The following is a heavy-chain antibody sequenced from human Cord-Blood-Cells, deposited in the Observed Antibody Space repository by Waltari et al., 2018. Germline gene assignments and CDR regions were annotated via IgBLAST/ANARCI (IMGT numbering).Heavy chain of an antibody. CDR3: ASYRDGDWYFDL. D-gene: IGHD3-10*01. Sequence: QVQLVQSGAEVKKPGASVKVSCKASGYTFTGYYMHWVRQAPGQGLEWMGWINPNRGGTNYAQKFQGRVTMTRDTSISTAYMELSRLRSDDTAVYYCASYRDGDWYFDLWGRGTLVTVSS. CDR1: GYTFTGYY. J-gene: IGHJ2*01. V-gene: IGHV1-2*02. CDR2: INPNRGGT.